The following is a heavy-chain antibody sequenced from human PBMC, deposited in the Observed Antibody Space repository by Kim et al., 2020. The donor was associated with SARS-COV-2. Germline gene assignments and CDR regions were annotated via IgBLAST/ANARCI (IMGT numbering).Heavy chain of an antibody. Sequence: GGSLRLSCAASGFTFSSYWMHWVRQAPGKGLVWVSRINNDGSGTSYADSVKGRFTISRDNAKNTLYLQMNSLRVKDTAVYYCVRGSGNYGYGMGVWGQGTTVTVSS. J-gene: IGHJ6*02. V-gene: IGHV3-74*01. CDR3: VRGSGNYGYGMGV. D-gene: IGHD3-3*01. CDR1: GFTFSSYW. CDR2: INNDGSGT.